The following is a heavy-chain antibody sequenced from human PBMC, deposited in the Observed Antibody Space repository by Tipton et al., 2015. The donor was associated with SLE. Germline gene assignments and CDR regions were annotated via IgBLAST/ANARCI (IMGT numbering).Heavy chain of an antibody. Sequence: SQRLSCAASGFDVSSNYMTWVRQAPGKGLEWVSGISWNSGNIDYADSVKGRFTISRDNAKNSLYLQMNSLRAEDTALYYCAKDPTMVQGVIMGGEFDYWGQGTLVTVSS. D-gene: IGHD3-10*01. CDR3: AKDPTMVQGVIMGGEFDY. CDR2: ISWNSGNI. V-gene: IGHV3-9*01. J-gene: IGHJ4*02. CDR1: GFDVSSNY.